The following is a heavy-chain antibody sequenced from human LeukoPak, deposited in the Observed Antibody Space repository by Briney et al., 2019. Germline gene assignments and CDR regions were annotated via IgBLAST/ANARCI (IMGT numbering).Heavy chain of an antibody. CDR2: INPNSGGT. CDR3: ARTPSSGWYNCFDY. Sequence: ASVKVSCKASGYTFTGYYMHWVRQAPGQGLEWMGWINPNSGGTNYAQKFKGRVTMTRDTSISTAYMELSRLRSDDTAVYYCARTPSSGWYNCFDYWGQGTLVTVSS. J-gene: IGHJ5*01. D-gene: IGHD6-19*01. V-gene: IGHV1-2*02. CDR1: GYTFTGYY.